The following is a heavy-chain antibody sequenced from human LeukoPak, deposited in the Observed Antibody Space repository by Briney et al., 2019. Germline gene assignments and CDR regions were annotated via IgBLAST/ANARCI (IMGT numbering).Heavy chain of an antibody. CDR2: RKHYGSKK. CDR3: ARSAGSSSWYEGYYFDY. V-gene: IGHV3-7*01. Sequence: GGSLMLSCAASGCPFSSYWMNWVRQSPGKGLAWRANRKHYGSKKYYVDSVKGRFTLSTDNAKKSLYLQMNWLRAEDTAVYYCARSAGSSSWYEGYYFDYWGQGTLVTVSS. J-gene: IGHJ4*02. D-gene: IGHD6-13*01. CDR1: GCPFSSYW.